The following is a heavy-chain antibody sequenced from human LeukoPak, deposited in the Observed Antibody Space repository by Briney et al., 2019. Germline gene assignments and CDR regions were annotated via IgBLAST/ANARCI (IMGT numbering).Heavy chain of an antibody. J-gene: IGHJ3*02. CDR2: ISSSSSYI. Sequence: PGGSLRLSCAASGFTLSSYSMNWVRQAPGKGLEWVSSISSSSSYIYYADSVKGRFTISRDNAKNSLYLQMNSLRAEDTTVYYCARGDYSNYGGAFDIWGQGTMVTVSS. CDR3: ARGDYSNYGGAFDI. D-gene: IGHD4-11*01. CDR1: GFTLSSYS. V-gene: IGHV3-21*01.